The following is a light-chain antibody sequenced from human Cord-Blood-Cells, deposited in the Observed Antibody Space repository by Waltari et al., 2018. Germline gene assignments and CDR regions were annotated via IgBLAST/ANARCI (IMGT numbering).Light chain of an antibody. V-gene: IGLV2-14*01. J-gene: IGLJ1*01. Sequence: QSAPTQPASVSGSPGQSITISCTGTSSDVGGYNHVSWYQQHPGKAPKLMIYEVSNRPSGVSNRFSGSKSGNTASLTISGLQAEDEADYYCSSYTSSSTLVFGTGTKVTVL. CDR2: EVS. CDR3: SSYTSSSTLV. CDR1: SSDVGGYNH.